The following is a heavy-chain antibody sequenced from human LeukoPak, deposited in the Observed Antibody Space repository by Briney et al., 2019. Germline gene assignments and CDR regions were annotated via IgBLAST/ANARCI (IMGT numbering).Heavy chain of an antibody. J-gene: IGHJ4*02. CDR3: AIVYERSAIFGVGPFDY. V-gene: IGHV1-69*01. CDR2: IIPIFGTA. D-gene: IGHD3-3*01. CDR1: GGTFSSYA. Sequence: ASVKVSCKASGGTFSSYAISWVRQAPGQGLEWMGGIIPIFGTANYAQKFQGRVTITADESTSTAYMELSSLRSEDTAMYYCAIVYERSAIFGVGPFDYWGQGTLVTVSS.